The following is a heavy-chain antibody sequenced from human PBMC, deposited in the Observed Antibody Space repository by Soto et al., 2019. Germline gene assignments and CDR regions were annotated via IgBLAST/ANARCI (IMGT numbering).Heavy chain of an antibody. D-gene: IGHD3-10*01. CDR3: ARGDDSGRAA. CDR1: GFTFSNYG. J-gene: IGHJ4*02. CDR2: IWYDGTNK. V-gene: IGHV3-33*01. Sequence: QVQLVESGGGVVQPGRSLRLSCAASGFTFSNYGMHWVRQAPGKGLEWVAVIWYDGTNKYYADSVKGRFTISRDNSKKTLYLQRNSLGAEDTALYYCARGDDSGRAAWGQGTLVTVSS.